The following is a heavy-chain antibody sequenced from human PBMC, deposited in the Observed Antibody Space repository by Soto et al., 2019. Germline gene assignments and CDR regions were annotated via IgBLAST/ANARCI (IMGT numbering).Heavy chain of an antibody. CDR3: ARDRAEDYYDILTGFGSGMDV. CDR2: ISSSSTI. V-gene: IGHV3-48*01. D-gene: IGHD3-9*01. CDR1: GFTFSSYS. J-gene: IGHJ6*02. Sequence: PGGSLRLSCAASGFTFSSYSMDWVRQAPGKGLECVSYISSSSTIYYADSVKGRFTISRDNAKNSLYLQMNSLRAEDTAVYYCARDRAEDYYDILTGFGSGMDVWGQGTTVTVSS.